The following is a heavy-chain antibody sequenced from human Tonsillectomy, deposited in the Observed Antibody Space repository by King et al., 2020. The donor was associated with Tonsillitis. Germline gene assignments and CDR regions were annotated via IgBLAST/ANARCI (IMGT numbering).Heavy chain of an antibody. CDR3: ARPNYYDSSGYSAFDI. V-gene: IGHV4-39*01. D-gene: IGHD3-22*01. J-gene: IGHJ3*02. Sequence: QLQESGPGLVKPSETLSLTCTVVGGSISSSSYYWGWIRQPPGKGLEWIGSIYYSGSTYYNPSLKSRVTISVDTSKNQFSLKLSSVTAADTAVYYCARPNYYDSSGYSAFDIWVQGTMVTVSS. CDR2: IYYSGST. CDR1: GGSISSSSYY.